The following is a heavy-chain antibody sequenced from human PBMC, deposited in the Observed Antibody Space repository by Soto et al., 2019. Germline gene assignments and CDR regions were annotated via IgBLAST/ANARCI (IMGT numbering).Heavy chain of an antibody. CDR3: ASDRLYASNTYYYKYGMDV. CDR1: ACSYRSYS. Sequence: GGSLRRPGAPSACSYRSYSKYWVRQAPGKGRDWLTALSFAGPYNYYADSVKGPFTVSRANSNNSLYLQMNSLRPEDTAVYSSASDRLYASNTYYYKYGMDVWGQGTTVTVSS. J-gene: IGHJ6*02. D-gene: IGHD2-8*01. V-gene: IGHV3-30-3*01. CDR2: LSFAGPYN.